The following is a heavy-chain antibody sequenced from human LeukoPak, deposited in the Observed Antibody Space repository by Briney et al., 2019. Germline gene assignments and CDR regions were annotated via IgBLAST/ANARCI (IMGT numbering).Heavy chain of an antibody. J-gene: IGHJ4*02. CDR3: ASFVSYDSSGYIPYYFDY. CDR2: INWNGGST. Sequence: PGGSLRLSCAASGFIFDDYGMSWVRQAPGKGLEWVSGINWNGGSTGYADSVKGRFTISRDNAKNSLYLQMNSLRAEDTALYYCASFVSYDSSGYIPYYFDYWGQGTLVTVSS. CDR1: GFIFDDYG. V-gene: IGHV3-20*04. D-gene: IGHD3-22*01.